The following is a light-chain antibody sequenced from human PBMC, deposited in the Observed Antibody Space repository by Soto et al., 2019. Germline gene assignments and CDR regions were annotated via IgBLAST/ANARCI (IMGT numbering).Light chain of an antibody. CDR1: SSNIGSNY. CDR2: RNN. Sequence: QLVLTQPPSASGTPGQRVTISCSGSSSNIGSNYVYWYQQLPGTAPKLLIYRNNQRPSGVPDRFSGSRSGSSASLAISGLQSGDEADYYCASWEDSLNGGVIGGGTKLTVL. J-gene: IGLJ2*01. V-gene: IGLV1-47*01. CDR3: ASWEDSLNGGV.